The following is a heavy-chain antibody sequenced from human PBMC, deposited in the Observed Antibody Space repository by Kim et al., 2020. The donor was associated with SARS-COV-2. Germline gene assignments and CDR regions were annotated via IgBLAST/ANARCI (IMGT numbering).Heavy chain of an antibody. CDR1: GFTFSSYA. V-gene: IGHV3-23*01. CDR3: AKDRVGVVPNFDY. J-gene: IGHJ4*02. Sequence: GGSLRLSCAASGFTFSSYAMSWVRQAPGKGLEWVSTLSGSGGSTYYVDSVKGRFTISRDNSKNTLYLQMNSLRAEDTAVYYCAKDRVGVVPNFDYWGQGTLVTVSS. CDR2: LSGSGGST. D-gene: IGHD3-3*01.